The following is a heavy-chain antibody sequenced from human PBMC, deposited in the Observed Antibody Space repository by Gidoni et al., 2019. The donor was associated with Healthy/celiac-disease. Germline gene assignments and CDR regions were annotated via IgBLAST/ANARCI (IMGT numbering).Heavy chain of an antibody. CDR1: GFTLDDYA. J-gene: IGHJ4*02. CDR3: AKGRMIAPLDRDYFDY. CDR2: ISWNSGSI. V-gene: IGHV3-9*01. Sequence: EVQLVESGGGLVQPGRSLRLSCAASGFTLDDYAMHWVRQAPGKGLEWVSGISWNSGSIGYADSVKGRFTISRDNAKNSLYLQMNSLRAEDTALYYCAKGRMIAPLDRDYFDYWGQGTLVTVSS. D-gene: IGHD3-22*01.